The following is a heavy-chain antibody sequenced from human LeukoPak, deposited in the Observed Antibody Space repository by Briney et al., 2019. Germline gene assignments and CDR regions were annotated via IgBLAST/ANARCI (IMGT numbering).Heavy chain of an antibody. J-gene: IGHJ6*02. V-gene: IGHV3-30*03. CDR2: IVHHGSDT. Sequence: GGSLRLSCAASGFTSNNCGMHWVRQAPGKGLEWLAVIVHHGSDTYYADSVKGRFTISRDNSKNTVYLQMNSLRTEDTAVYYCARESTGYYYGMDVWGQGTTVTVSS. CDR1: GFTSNNCG. CDR3: ARESTGYYYGMDV.